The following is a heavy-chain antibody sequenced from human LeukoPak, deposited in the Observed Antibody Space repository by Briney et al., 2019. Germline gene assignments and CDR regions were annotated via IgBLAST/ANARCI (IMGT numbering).Heavy chain of an antibody. D-gene: IGHD3-10*01. CDR2: INHSGST. CDR3: ARHLDLGPWWKGVKDWFDP. Sequence: SETLSLTCAVYGGSFSGYYWSWIRQPPGKGLEWIGEINHSGSTNYNPSLKSRVTISVDTSKNQFSLKLSSVTAADTAVYYCARHLDLGPWWKGVKDWFDPWGQGTLVTVSS. J-gene: IGHJ5*02. V-gene: IGHV4-34*01. CDR1: GGSFSGYY.